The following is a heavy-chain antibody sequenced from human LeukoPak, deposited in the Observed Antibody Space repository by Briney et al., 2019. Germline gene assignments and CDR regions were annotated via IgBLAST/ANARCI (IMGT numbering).Heavy chain of an antibody. CDR3: AKDSRRYCSGGSCYPNWFDP. Sequence: GGSLRLSCAASGFTFSSYAMSWVRQAPGKGLEWVSAISGSGGSTYYADSVKGRFTISRDNSKNTLYLQMNSLRAEETAVYYCAKDSRRYCSGGSCYPNWFDPWGQGTLVTVSS. J-gene: IGHJ5*02. CDR2: ISGSGGST. V-gene: IGHV3-23*01. D-gene: IGHD2-15*01. CDR1: GFTFSSYA.